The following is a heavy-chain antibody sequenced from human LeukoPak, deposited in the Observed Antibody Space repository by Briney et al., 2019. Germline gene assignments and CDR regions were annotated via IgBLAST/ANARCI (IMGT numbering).Heavy chain of an antibody. CDR3: ARDPLRSGNY. CDR2: INHSGST. D-gene: IGHD3-3*01. V-gene: IGHV4-34*01. J-gene: IGHJ4*02. CDR1: GESFSAYF. Sequence: PSETLSLTCPVSGESFSAYFWSWIRQPPGKGLEWIGEINHSGSTNYNPSLKSRVTISVDTSKNQFSLKLSSVTAADTAVYYCARDPLRSGNYWGQGTLVTVSS.